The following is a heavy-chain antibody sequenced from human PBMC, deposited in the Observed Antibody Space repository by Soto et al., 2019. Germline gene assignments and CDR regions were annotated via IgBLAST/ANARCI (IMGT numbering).Heavy chain of an antibody. D-gene: IGHD6-13*01. V-gene: IGHV4-39*01. CDR1: GGAISSSSYF. CDR3: ARQRKIATAYFDY. J-gene: IGHJ4*02. Sequence: ASETLSLTCAVSGGAISSSSYFWGWIRQPPGEDLEWIGHIYYSGNTYYNPSLKTRVAISVDTSKNQFSLKLRSVTAADTAVYYCARQRKIATAYFDYWGQGARVTVSS. CDR2: IYYSGNT.